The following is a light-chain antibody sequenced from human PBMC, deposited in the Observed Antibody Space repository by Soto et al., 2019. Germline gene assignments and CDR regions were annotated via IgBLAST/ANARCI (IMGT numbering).Light chain of an antibody. CDR2: SVT. J-gene: IGLJ1*01. V-gene: IGLV2-11*01. Sequence: QSALTQPRSVSGSPGQSVTISCSGTNSDVGGYNSVAWYQQKPGEAPKLLLYSVTKRPSGVPDRFSGSKSGNMASLIISGLQAEDEADYYCCSYAGSSTNYVFGTRTKLTVL. CDR1: NSDVGGYNS. CDR3: CSYAGSSTNYV.